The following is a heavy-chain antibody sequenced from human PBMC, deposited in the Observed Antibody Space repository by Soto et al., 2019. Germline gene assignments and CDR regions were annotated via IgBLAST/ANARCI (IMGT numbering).Heavy chain of an antibody. V-gene: IGHV4-39*01. Sequence: QLQLQESGPGLVKPSETLSLTCTVSGGSISSSSYYWGWIRQPPGKGLEWIGSIYYSGSTYYNPSLKRRVTISVDTSKNQFSLKLSSVTAADTAVYYCARNVLLWFGEVYWGQGTLVTVSS. D-gene: IGHD3-10*01. CDR3: ARNVLLWFGEVY. CDR2: IYYSGST. CDR1: GGSISSSSYY. J-gene: IGHJ4*02.